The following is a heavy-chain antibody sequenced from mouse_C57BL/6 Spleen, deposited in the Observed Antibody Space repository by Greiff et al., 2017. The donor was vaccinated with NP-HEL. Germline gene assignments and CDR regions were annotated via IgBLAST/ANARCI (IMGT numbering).Heavy chain of an antibody. D-gene: IGHD2-3*01. V-gene: IGHV1-55*01. CDR1: GYTFTSYW. J-gene: IGHJ2*01. Sequence: VQLQQSGAELVKPGASVKMSCKASGYTFTSYWITWVKQRPGQGLEWIGDIYPGSGSTNYNEKFKSKATLTVDTSSSTAYMQLSSLTSEDSAVYYCARDDGYYAYYFDYWGQGTTLTVSS. CDR2: IYPGSGST. CDR3: ARDDGYYAYYFDY.